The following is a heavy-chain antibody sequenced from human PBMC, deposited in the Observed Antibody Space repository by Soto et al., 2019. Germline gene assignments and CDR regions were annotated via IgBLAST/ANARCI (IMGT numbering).Heavy chain of an antibody. J-gene: IGHJ6*02. CDR2: INHSGST. D-gene: IGHD6-6*01. Sequence: SETLSLTCAVYGGSFSGYYWSWIRQPPGKGLEWIGEINHSGSTNYNPSLKSRVTISVATSKNQFYLKLSSVTAADTAVYYCARHRSYSSSLPSRGRYYGMDVWGQGTTVTVSS. CDR3: ARHRSYSSSLPSRGRYYGMDV. V-gene: IGHV4-34*01. CDR1: GGSFSGYY.